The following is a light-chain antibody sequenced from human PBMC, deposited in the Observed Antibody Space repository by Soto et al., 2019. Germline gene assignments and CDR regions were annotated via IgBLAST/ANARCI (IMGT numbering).Light chain of an antibody. CDR1: QNIRNL. V-gene: IGKV1-5*01. J-gene: IGKJ1*01. CDR2: DDS. Sequence: DIQLTQSPSTLSAAVGYSFTITCLASQNIRNLLAWYQQKPGKDPKTLIYDDSTLKTGVQSRFRGSGSGTEFTLTINSLQPDDFATYYCQQYNSYWTFGKGNQVDIK. CDR3: QQYNSYWT.